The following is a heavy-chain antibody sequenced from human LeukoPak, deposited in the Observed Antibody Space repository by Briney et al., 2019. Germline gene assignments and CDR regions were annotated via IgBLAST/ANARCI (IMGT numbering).Heavy chain of an antibody. J-gene: IGHJ4*02. Sequence: GGSLRLYCAASGFSFTNPAMNWVRQAPGKGLEWVSSISGRGSSTFYAGSVKGRFTISRDNSRNMLYLQMNSLKAEDTAVYYCATNTCGGDCYSGADYWGQGTLVTVSS. CDR1: GFSFTNPA. D-gene: IGHD2-21*02. V-gene: IGHV3-23*01. CDR2: ISGRGSST. CDR3: ATNTCGGDCYSGADY.